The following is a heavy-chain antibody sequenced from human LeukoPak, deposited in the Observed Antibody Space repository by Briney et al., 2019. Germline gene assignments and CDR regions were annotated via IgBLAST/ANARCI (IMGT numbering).Heavy chain of an antibody. CDR3: AKGLSGNSFYFDY. V-gene: IGHV3-30*02. J-gene: IGHJ4*02. CDR2: ITFDGANK. D-gene: IGHD1-20*01. Sequence: GGSLRLSCAASGFTFSSYGIHWVRQAPGKGLEWLADITFDGANKYYADSVRGRFTISRDNSKNTLYLEMNSLRPEDTAVYYCAKGLSGNSFYFDYWGQGTLVTVSS. CDR1: GFTFSSYG.